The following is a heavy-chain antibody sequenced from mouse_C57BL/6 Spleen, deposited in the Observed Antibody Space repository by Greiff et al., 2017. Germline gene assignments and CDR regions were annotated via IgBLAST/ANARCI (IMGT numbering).Heavy chain of an antibody. J-gene: IGHJ2*01. D-gene: IGHD1-1*01. CDR3: GRLITTAGDY. Sequence: QVQLQQPGAELVKPGASVKLSCKASGYTFTSYWMHWVKQRPGQGLEWIGMIHPNSGSTNYNEKFKSKATLTVDKSSSTAYMRLSSLTSEDSAVYYCGRLITTAGDYWGQGTTLTVSS. V-gene: IGHV1-64*01. CDR1: GYTFTSYW. CDR2: IHPNSGST.